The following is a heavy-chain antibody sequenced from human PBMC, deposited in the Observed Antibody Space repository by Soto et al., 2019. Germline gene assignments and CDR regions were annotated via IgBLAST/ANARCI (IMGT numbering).Heavy chain of an antibody. CDR3: ARQFDYDTSGYYYAY. Sequence: SVKVSCKASGCTVNKYAIDCVRQPPGQVLEWMGGIIPLFGTANYTQKFQGRVTITADEATSTAYMELSSLRSEDTAVNYCARQFDYDTSGYYYAYWGQGTLVTVSS. J-gene: IGHJ4*02. V-gene: IGHV1-69*13. D-gene: IGHD3-22*01. CDR2: IIPLFGTA. CDR1: GCTVNKYA.